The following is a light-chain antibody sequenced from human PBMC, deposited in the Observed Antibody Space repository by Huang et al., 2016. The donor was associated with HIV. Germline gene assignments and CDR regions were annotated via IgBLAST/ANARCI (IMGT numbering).Light chain of an antibody. CDR1: HNVTAN. CDR3: QLYTNPPPWT. J-gene: IGKJ1*01. CDR2: DAS. V-gene: IGKV3-15*01. Sequence: VVLTQSPAALSVSPGDRVTLSCRASHNVTANLAWYLHKPGQAPRVLIYDASTRAAGIPARFSGSGSGTEFTLTISSLQSDDSGVYYCQLYTNPPPWTFGQGTRVEI.